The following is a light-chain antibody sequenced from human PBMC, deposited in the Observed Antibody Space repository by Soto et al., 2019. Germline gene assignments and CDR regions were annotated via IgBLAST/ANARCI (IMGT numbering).Light chain of an antibody. CDR3: QQRSDWPRT. CDR2: DAS. Sequence: EIVLTQSPATLSLSPGESATLSCRASQSVSSYLAWYQQKPGQAPRLLIYDASNRATGIPARFSGSGSGTEFTLTISSLEPEEFAVYYCQQRSDWPRTFGQGTKVDIK. V-gene: IGKV3-11*01. CDR1: QSVSSY. J-gene: IGKJ1*01.